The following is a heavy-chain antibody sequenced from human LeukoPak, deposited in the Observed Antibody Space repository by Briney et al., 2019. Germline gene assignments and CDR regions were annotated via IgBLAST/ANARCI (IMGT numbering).Heavy chain of an antibody. CDR1: GFTFSSYA. V-gene: IGHV3-23*01. CDR2: MSGSGSST. J-gene: IGHJ4*02. CDR3: AKGKETYNYDSSGYYFGEY. Sequence: GGSLRLSCAASGFTFSSYARSWVRQAPGKGLEWVAAMSGSGSSTFYAYSVKGRFIISRDNSKNTLYLQLNSLRADDAAVYYCAKGKETYNYDSSGYYFGEYWGQGTLVTVSS. D-gene: IGHD3-22*01.